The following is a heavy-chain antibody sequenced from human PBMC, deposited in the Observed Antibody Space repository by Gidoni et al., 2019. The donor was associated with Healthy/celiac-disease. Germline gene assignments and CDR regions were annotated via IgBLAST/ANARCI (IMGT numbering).Heavy chain of an antibody. CDR1: GFTFSSYP. Sequence: QVQLVESGGGVVQPGWSLRLSCAASGFTFSSYPMHWVRQAPGKGLEWVAVISYDGSNKYYADSVKGRFTISRDNSKNTLYLQMNSLRAEDTAVYYCARAQRSDFWSGYYGALYYFDYWGQGTLVTVSS. V-gene: IGHV3-30-3*01. D-gene: IGHD3-3*01. CDR2: ISYDGSNK. CDR3: ARAQRSDFWSGYYGALYYFDY. J-gene: IGHJ4*02.